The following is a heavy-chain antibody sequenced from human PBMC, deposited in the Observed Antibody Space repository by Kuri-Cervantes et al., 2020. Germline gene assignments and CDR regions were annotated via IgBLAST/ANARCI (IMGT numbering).Heavy chain of an antibody. CDR1: GYTFTSYG. CDR2: ISAYNGNT. CDR3: AKGVYSSSFLHKVH. Sequence: ASVKVSCKASGYTFTSYGISWVRQAPGQGLEWMGWISAYNGNTNYAQKLQGRVTMTTDTSTSTAYMELRSLRAEDTAVYYCAKGVYSSSFLHKVHWGQGTLVTVSS. D-gene: IGHD6-13*01. J-gene: IGHJ4*02. V-gene: IGHV1-18*01.